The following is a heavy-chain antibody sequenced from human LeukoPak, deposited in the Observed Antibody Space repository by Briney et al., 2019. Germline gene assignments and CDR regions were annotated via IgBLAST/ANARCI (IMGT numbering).Heavy chain of an antibody. CDR1: GFTFDDYA. J-gene: IGHJ4*02. V-gene: IGHV3-9*01. D-gene: IGHD6-13*01. CDR3: AKGTRQLGISELVY. CDR2: ISWNSGSI. Sequence: GGSLRLSCAASGFTFDDYAMHWVRQAPGKGLEWVSGISWNSGSIGYADSVKGRFTISRDNAKNSLYLQMSSLRAEDTALYYCAKGTRQLGISELVYWGQGTLVTVSS.